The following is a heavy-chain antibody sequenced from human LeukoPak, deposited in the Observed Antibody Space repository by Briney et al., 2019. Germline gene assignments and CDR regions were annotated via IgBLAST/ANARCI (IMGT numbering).Heavy chain of an antibody. D-gene: IGHD1-1*01. CDR3: ARKSYLERPRAFDI. Sequence: GGSLRLSCAASGFTFSSYAMHWVRQAPGKGLEWVAVISYDGSNKYYADSVKGRFTISRDNSKNTLYLQMNSLRAEDTAVYYCARKSYLERPRAFDIWGQGTMVTVSP. J-gene: IGHJ3*02. CDR1: GFTFSSYA. V-gene: IGHV3-30-3*01. CDR2: ISYDGSNK.